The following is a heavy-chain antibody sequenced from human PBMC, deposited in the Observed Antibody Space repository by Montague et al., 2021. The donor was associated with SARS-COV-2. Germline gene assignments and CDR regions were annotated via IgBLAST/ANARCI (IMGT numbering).Heavy chain of an antibody. D-gene: IGHD3-9*01. J-gene: IGHJ6*02. Sequence: SETLSLTCTVSGGSNSRYYWSWIRQPPGKGLEWIVYVSDSGSDYKPSLXIRFSISVDTSKKLLSLSLSSVTAADTAIYYCARHRKDYDILTGYSTSFYYDMDVWGQGTTVTVAS. CDR1: GGSNSRYY. CDR3: ARHRKDYDILTGYSTSFYYDMDV. CDR2: VSDSGS. V-gene: IGHV4-59*08.